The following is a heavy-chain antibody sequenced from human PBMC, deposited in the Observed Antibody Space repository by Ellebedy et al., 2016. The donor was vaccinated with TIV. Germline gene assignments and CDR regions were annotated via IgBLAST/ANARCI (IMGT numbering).Heavy chain of an antibody. CDR3: TRATTVMVSRRFEY. CDR2: IYYSGST. Sequence: SETLSLTCIVSGGSISSYYWSWIRQPPGKGLEWIGYIYYSGSTNYKPSLKSRLAISIDRAKNQFSLNLTSVTAADTAVYYCTRATTVMVSRRFEYWGQGILVTVSP. D-gene: IGHD5-18*01. CDR1: GGSISSYY. J-gene: IGHJ4*02. V-gene: IGHV4-59*01.